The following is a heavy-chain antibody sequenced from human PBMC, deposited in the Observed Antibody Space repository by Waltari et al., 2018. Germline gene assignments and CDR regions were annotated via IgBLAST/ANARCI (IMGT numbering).Heavy chain of an antibody. Sequence: QVTLKESGPALVKPTQTLTLTCTFSGFSLSTSGMRVSWIRQPPGKALEWLARIDWDDDKFYSTSLKTRLTISKDTSKNQVVLTMTNMDPVDTATYYCARIGNAVAEDIWGQGTMVTVSS. CDR2: IDWDDDK. CDR3: ARIGNAVAEDI. J-gene: IGHJ3*02. V-gene: IGHV2-70*04. D-gene: IGHD6-19*01. CDR1: GFSLSTSGMR.